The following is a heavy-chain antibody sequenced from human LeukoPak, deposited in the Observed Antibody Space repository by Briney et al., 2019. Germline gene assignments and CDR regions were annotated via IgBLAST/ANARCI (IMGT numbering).Heavy chain of an antibody. CDR2: IYPCYSDT. J-gene: IGHJ6*03. Sequence: GESLNISCKGSGYSFTSYWIGWVRQMPGKCLDWMGIIYPCYSDTRVNPPFQGQVTISADKCISTAYMQWSSVKASDTAMYYCARHRYYYGSGSYLGYYYYYMDVWGKGTTVTISS. CDR1: GYSFTSYW. CDR3: ARHRYYYGSGSYLGYYYYYMDV. V-gene: IGHV5-51*01. D-gene: IGHD3-10*01.